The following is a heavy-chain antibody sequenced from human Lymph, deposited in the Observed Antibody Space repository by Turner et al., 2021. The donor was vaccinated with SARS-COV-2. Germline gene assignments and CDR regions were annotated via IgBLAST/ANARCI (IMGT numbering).Heavy chain of an antibody. CDR1: AGSIRSSRYH. CDR3: ARRRQWLVHWYFDL. D-gene: IGHD6-19*01. V-gene: IGHV4-39*01. CDR2: MYYSGST. Sequence: QLQLQAAGPGPVKPSETLSLTCTVSAGSIRSSRYHWGSIRQPPGKGLEWIGSMYYSGSTYYNPSLKSRVTISVDTSKNQFSLKLSSVTAADTAVYYCARRRQWLVHWYFDLWGRGTLVTVSS. J-gene: IGHJ2*01.